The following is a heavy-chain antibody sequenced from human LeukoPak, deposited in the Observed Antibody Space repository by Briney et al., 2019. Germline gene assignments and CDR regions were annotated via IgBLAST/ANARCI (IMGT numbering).Heavy chain of an antibody. CDR3: ARVTAYYYYGMDV. CDR2: IYSGGST. D-gene: IGHD2-21*02. J-gene: IGHJ6*02. Sequence: GGSLRLSCAASGFTVSSSYMSWVRQAPGKGLEWVSVIYSGGSTYYADSVKGRFTISRHNSKNTLYLQMNSLRAEDTAVYYCARVTAYYYYGMDVWGQGTTVTVSS. V-gene: IGHV3-53*04. CDR1: GFTVSSSY.